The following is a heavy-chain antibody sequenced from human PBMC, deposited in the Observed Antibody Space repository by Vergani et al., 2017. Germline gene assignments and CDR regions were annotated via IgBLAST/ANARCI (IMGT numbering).Heavy chain of an antibody. D-gene: IGHD3-9*01. CDR1: GFTFSSYA. CDR3: ARGHLSSSWYNIFTGYDC. J-gene: IGHJ4*02. CDR2: ILYDGSNK. Sequence: QVQMVESGGGVVQHGRSLRLSCAASGFTFSSYALHWVRPAPGKGLEWVAVILYDGSNKYYADSVKGRFTISRDNTKNTLYLQMNSLRAEDTAVYYCARGHLSSSWYNIFTGYDCWGQGTLVTVSS. V-gene: IGHV3-30-3*01.